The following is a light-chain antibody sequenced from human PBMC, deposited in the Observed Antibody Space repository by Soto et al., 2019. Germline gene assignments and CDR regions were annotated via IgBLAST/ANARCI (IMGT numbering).Light chain of an antibody. Sequence: EIVMTQSPATLSVSPGERTTLSCRASQSVGNNLAWYQQKPGQAPRLLIYGAYTRATGIPARFSGSGSGTDFTLTISSLQPEDSATYFCQQLNSYPQTFGQGTRL. CDR2: GAY. CDR1: QSVGNN. V-gene: IGKV3-15*01. J-gene: IGKJ5*01. CDR3: QQLNSYPQT.